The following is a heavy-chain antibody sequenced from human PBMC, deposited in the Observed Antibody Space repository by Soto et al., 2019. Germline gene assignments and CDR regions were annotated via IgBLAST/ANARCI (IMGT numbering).Heavy chain of an antibody. CDR1: GGSISSYY. D-gene: IGHD2-21*02. J-gene: IGHJ4*02. CDR3: ARCYCGGDCYWDY. V-gene: IGHV4-59*08. CDR2: IYYNVNT. Sequence: SETLSLTCTVSGGSISSYYWSWIRQPPGKGLEWIGYIYYNVNTNYNPSLKSRVTISVDTSKNQFSLKLSSVTAADTAVYYCARCYCGGDCYWDYWGQGTLVTVSS.